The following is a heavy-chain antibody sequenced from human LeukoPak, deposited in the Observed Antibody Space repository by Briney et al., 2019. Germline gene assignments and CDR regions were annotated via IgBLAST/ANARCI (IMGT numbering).Heavy chain of an antibody. D-gene: IGHD3-16*02. V-gene: IGHV3-7*01. CDR1: GFTFSSYW. CDR2: IKQDGSEK. J-gene: IGHJ4*02. Sequence: QPGGSLRLSCAASGFTFSSYWMSWVRQAPGKGLEWVANIKQDGSEKYYVDSEKGRFTISRDNAKNSLYLQMNSLRSEDTAVYYCARNGDYDYVWGSYRYPPFDYWGQGTLVTVSS. CDR3: ARNGDYDYVWGSYRYPPFDY.